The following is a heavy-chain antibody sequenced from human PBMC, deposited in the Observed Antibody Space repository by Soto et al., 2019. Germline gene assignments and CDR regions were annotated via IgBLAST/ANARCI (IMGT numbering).Heavy chain of an antibody. CDR3: TNAGFSSSGLYGMDV. D-gene: IGHD5-12*01. Sequence: PGRLLRLPNAASGVNFSNAWMNWVRQAKGKGLEWVGRIKSKTDGGTTDYAAPVKGRFTISRDDSKNTLYLQMNSLKTEDTAVYYCTNAGFSSSGLYGMDVWGQGTTVTVSS. CDR1: GVNFSNAW. CDR2: IKSKTDGGTT. V-gene: IGHV3-15*07. J-gene: IGHJ6*02.